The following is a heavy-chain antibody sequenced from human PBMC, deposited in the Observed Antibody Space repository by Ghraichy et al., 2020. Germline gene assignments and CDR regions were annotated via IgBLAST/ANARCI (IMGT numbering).Heavy chain of an antibody. CDR2: MNPNSGNT. V-gene: IGHV1-8*01. D-gene: IGHD3-22*01. CDR1: GHTFTSYD. CDR3: ARVSSVPAYSPDSSPYYYVNWCDP. J-gene: IGHJ5*02. Sequence: ASVKVSCKASGHTFTSYDINWVRQTTGQGLEWMGWMNPNSGNTGYAQKFQGRITMTRNTSISTAYMELSSLRSEDTAVYYCARVSSVPAYSPDSSPYYYVNWCDPWGQGTLVTVSS.